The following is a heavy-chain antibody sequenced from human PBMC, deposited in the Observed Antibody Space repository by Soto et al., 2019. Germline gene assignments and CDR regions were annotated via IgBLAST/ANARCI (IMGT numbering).Heavy chain of an antibody. CDR1: GGTLNNYV. Sequence: QVRLVQSGAEVKKPGSSVKVSCKASGGTLNNYVLNWVRQATGQGLEWMGAIIPVSGPADYAQRFQGSVTITADLSTATVYMELRRLTSDDTAVYYCAGGTWEPHWGQGTLVTVSS. D-gene: IGHD1-26*01. V-gene: IGHV1-69*01. CDR2: IIPVSGPA. CDR3: AGGTWEPH. J-gene: IGHJ4*02.